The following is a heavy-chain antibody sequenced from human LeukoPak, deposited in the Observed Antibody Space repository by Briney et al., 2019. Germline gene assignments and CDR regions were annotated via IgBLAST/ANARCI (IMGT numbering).Heavy chain of an antibody. CDR3: AKTTAVATPPLYFQN. D-gene: IGHD4-23*01. J-gene: IGHJ1*01. CDR1: GFTFSSYA. Sequence: PGGSLRLSCAASGFTFSSYAMSWVRQAPGKGLEWVSSISGSGRSIYYADSVKGRFTISRDSSKNTLYLQMNSLRPEDTAVYYCAKTTAVATPPLYFQNWGQGTLVTVSS. V-gene: IGHV3-23*01. CDR2: ISGSGRSI.